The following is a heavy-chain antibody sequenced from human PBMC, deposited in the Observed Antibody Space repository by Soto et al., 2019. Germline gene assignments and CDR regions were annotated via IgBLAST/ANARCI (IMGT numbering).Heavy chain of an antibody. CDR3: VGRNWGLFGGYDAFDI. V-gene: IGHV3-21*01. Sequence: GGSLRLSCAASGFTFSSYSMNWVRQAPGKGLEWVSSISSSSSYIYYADSVKGRFTISRDNAKNSLYLQMNSLRAEDTAVYYCVGRNWGLFGGYDAFDIWGQGTMVTVSS. CDR1: GFTFSSYS. CDR2: ISSSSSYI. J-gene: IGHJ3*02. D-gene: IGHD7-27*01.